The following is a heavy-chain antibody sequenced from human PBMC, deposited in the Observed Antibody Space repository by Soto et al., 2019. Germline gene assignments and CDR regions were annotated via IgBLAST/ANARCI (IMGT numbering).Heavy chain of an antibody. Sequence: GGSLRLSCAASGFTFSNAWMSWVRQAPGKGLERVGRIKSKTDGGTTDYAAPVKGRFTISRDDSKNTLYLQMNSLKTEDTAVYYCTTEVYCSGGSCYLGAFDIWGQGTMVTVSS. CDR1: GFTFSNAW. J-gene: IGHJ3*02. D-gene: IGHD2-15*01. CDR2: IKSKTDGGTT. CDR3: TTEVYCSGGSCYLGAFDI. V-gene: IGHV3-15*01.